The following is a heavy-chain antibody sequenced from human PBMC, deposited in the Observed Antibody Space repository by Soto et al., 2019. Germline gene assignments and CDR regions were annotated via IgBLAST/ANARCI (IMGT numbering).Heavy chain of an antibody. CDR3: ARKAAAKRPNWFDP. J-gene: IGHJ5*02. V-gene: IGHV3-21*01. CDR1: GFTFSSYS. Sequence: EVQLVESGGGLVKPGGSLRLSCAASGFTFSSYSMNWVRQAPGKGLEWVSSISSSSSYIYYADSVKGRFTISRDNAKNSLYLQMNSLRAEDTAVYYCARKAAAKRPNWFDPWGQGTLVTVSS. D-gene: IGHD2-2*01. CDR2: ISSSSSYI.